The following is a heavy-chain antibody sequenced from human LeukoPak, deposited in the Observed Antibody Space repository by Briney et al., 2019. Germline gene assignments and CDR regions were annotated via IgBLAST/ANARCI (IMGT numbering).Heavy chain of an antibody. Sequence: GGSLRLSCAASGFTFSSYAMSWVRQAPGKGLEWVSAISGSGGSTYYADSVKGRFTISSDNSKNTLYLQMNSLRAEDTAVYYCAKHKGAPYCSGGSCYRRAFDYWGQGTLVTVSS. CDR1: GFTFSSYA. V-gene: IGHV3-23*01. CDR3: AKHKGAPYCSGGSCYRRAFDY. J-gene: IGHJ4*02. D-gene: IGHD2-15*01. CDR2: ISGSGGST.